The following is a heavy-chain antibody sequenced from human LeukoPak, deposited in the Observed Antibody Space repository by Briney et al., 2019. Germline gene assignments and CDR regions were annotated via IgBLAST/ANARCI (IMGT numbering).Heavy chain of an antibody. CDR1: GFTFSSYS. CDR2: ISSSSSYI. CDR3: ARKDPSGSYSNY. J-gene: IGHJ4*02. D-gene: IGHD1-26*01. Sequence: GGSLRLSCAASGFTFSSYSMSWVRQVPGKGLEWVSSISSSSSYIYYADSVKGRFTISRDNAKNSLYLQMNSLRAEDTAVYYCARKDPSGSYSNYWGQGTLVTVSS. V-gene: IGHV3-21*01.